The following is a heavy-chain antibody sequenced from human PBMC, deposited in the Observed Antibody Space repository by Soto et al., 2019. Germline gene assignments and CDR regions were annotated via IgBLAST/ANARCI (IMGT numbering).Heavy chain of an antibody. D-gene: IGHD4-17*01. Sequence: QVQLQESGPGLVKPSQTLSLTCTVSGGSISSGGYYWSWIRQHPGKGLEGIGYIYSSGRTFYNPSLKSRVTISVDTSKNQFSLNLNSVTAADTAVYYCARVLWSTVSPTRDSWFAPWGQGALVTVSS. J-gene: IGHJ5*02. CDR3: ARVLWSTVSPTRDSWFAP. CDR2: IYSSGRT. CDR1: GGSISSGGYY. V-gene: IGHV4-31*03.